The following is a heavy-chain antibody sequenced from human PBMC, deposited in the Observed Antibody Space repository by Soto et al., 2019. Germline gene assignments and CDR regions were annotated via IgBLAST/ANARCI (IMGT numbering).Heavy chain of an antibody. Sequence: GGSLRLSCAASGFTFSSYEMHWVRQATGKGLEWVSAIGTAGDTYYPGSVKGRFTISRENAKNSLYLQMNSLRAGDTAVYYCARGKYQEREQLVPNFDYWGQGTLVTVSS. J-gene: IGHJ4*02. CDR1: GFTFSSYE. CDR2: IGTAGDT. V-gene: IGHV3-13*01. CDR3: ARGKYQEREQLVPNFDY. D-gene: IGHD6-13*01.